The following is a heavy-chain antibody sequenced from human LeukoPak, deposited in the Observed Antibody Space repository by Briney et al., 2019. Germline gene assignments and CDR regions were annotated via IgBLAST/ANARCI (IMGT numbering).Heavy chain of an antibody. CDR3: ARDLYRIVVVPHYFDF. CDR2: IKQDGSEK. V-gene: IGHV3-7*01. D-gene: IGHD3-22*01. CDR1: GSTFTTYG. J-gene: IGHJ4*02. Sequence: GGSLRLSCAASGSTFTTYGMHWVRQAPGKGLEWVANIKQDGSEKYYVDSVKGRCTISRENAKNSLYLQMNSLRAEDTAVYYCARDLYRIVVVPHYFDFWGQGTLVTVSS.